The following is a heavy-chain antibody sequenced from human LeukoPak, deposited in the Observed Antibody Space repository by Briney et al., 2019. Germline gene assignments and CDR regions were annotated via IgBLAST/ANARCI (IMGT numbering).Heavy chain of an antibody. CDR1: GFTFSSYG. V-gene: IGHV3-23*01. CDR2: ISGSGGST. Sequence: ETGGSLRLSCAASGFTFSSYGMSWVRQAPGKGLEWVSAISGSGGSTYYADSVKGRFTISRDNSRNTLYLQMNSLGTEDTAVYYCAREQQGRRAAFDYWGQGTPVTVSS. D-gene: IGHD1-1*01. CDR3: AREQQGRRAAFDY. J-gene: IGHJ4*02.